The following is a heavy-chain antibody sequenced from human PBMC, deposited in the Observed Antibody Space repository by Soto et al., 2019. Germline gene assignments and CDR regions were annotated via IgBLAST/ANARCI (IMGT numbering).Heavy chain of an antibody. V-gene: IGHV4-4*02. Sequence: QVRLQESGPGLVKPSGTLSLICAVSGGSISSSNWWSWVRQSPGKGLEWIGEIYQSGRTNSNPSLKSRVPVSGDKAKNPFSRKLSSVTAADTAVYYCARDGGAVWGTYRQRAARFDYCGQGTLVTVSS. CDR3: ARDGGAVWGTYRQRAARFDY. CDR1: GGSISSSNW. J-gene: IGHJ4*02. D-gene: IGHD3-16*02. CDR2: IYQSGRT.